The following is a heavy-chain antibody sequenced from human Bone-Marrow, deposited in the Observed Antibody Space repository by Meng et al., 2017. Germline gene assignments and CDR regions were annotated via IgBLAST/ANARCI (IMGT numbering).Heavy chain of an antibody. J-gene: IGHJ6*02. CDR3: ATHSYAYSSSWYLFSDYYYYYGMDV. D-gene: IGHD6-13*01. V-gene: IGHV1-3*01. Sequence: ASVKVSCKASGYTFTSYAMHWVRQAPGQRLEWMGWINAGNGNTKYSQKFQGRVTITRDTSASTAYMELSSLRSEDTAVYYCATHSYAYSSSWYLFSDYYYYYGMDVWGQGTTVTVSS. CDR1: GYTFTSYA. CDR2: INAGNGNT.